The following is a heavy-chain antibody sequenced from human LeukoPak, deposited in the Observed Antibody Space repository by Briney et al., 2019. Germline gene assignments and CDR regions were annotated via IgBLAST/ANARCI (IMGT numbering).Heavy chain of an antibody. CDR2: IYYSGST. Sequence: SQTLSLTCTVSGGYISSGGYYWSWIRQLPGKGLEWIGYIYYSGSTYYNPSLKSRVTISVDTSKNQFSLKLSSVTAADTAVYYCASRPGYYYDSSGYQGRGAFDIWGQGTMVTVSS. V-gene: IGHV4-31*03. CDR3: ASRPGYYYDSSGYQGRGAFDI. D-gene: IGHD3-22*01. J-gene: IGHJ3*02. CDR1: GGYISSGGYY.